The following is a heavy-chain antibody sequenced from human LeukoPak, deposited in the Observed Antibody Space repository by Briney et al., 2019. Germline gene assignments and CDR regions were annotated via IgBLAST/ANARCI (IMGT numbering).Heavy chain of an antibody. CDR1: GGSISSSSYY. CDR2: IYYSGST. V-gene: IGHV4-39*01. D-gene: IGHD1-26*01. J-gene: IGHJ4*02. Sequence: SETLSLTCTVSGGSISSSSYYWGWIPQPPGKGLEWIGSIYYSGSTDYNPSLKSRVTISVDTSKNQFSLKLSSVTAADTAVYYCQSINSGSYSLYFDYWGQGTLVTVSS. CDR3: QSINSGSYSLYFDY.